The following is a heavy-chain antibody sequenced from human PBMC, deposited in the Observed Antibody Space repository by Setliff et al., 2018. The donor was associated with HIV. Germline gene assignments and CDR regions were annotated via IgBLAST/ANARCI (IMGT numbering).Heavy chain of an antibody. V-gene: IGHV4-61*09. CDR2: IYTSGTT. Sequence: SETLSLTCTVSGGSISSGSYYWSWIRQPAGKGLEWIGHIYTSGTTNYNPSLKSRVTISVDTSKNQFSLNLSSVTAADTAVYYCARTRYYYDSGSYYFQYYYYMDVWGKGTTVTVS. D-gene: IGHD3-22*01. J-gene: IGHJ6*03. CDR1: GGSISSGSYY. CDR3: ARTRYYYDSGSYYFQYYYYMDV.